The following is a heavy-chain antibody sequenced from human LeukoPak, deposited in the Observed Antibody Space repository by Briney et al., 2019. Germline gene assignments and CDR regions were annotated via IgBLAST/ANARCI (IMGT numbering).Heavy chain of an antibody. Sequence: GGSLRLSCVASGLAFSSYSMHWVRQAPGKGLEWVSSISSSSSYIYYADSVKGRFTISRNNAKNSLYLQMNSLRAEDTAVYYCAKTRPLDSSSWSHGDYWGQGTLVTVSS. CDR2: ISSSSSYI. V-gene: IGHV3-21*01. CDR3: AKTRPLDSSSWSHGDY. CDR1: GLAFSSYS. J-gene: IGHJ4*02. D-gene: IGHD6-13*01.